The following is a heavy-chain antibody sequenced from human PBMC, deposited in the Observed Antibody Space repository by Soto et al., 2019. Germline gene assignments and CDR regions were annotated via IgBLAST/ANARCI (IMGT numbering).Heavy chain of an antibody. V-gene: IGHV1-2*02. Sequence: ASLKVSCKASGYTFTGYYMHWVRQAPGQGLEWMGWINPNSGGTNYAQKFQGRVTMTRDTSISTAYMELSRLRSDDTAVYYCARDFGCSGGSCYSDYWGQGTLVTVSS. J-gene: IGHJ4*02. D-gene: IGHD2-15*01. CDR2: INPNSGGT. CDR3: ARDFGCSGGSCYSDY. CDR1: GYTFTGYY.